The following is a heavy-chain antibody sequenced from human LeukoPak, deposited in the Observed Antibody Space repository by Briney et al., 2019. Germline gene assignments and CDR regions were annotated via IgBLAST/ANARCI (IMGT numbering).Heavy chain of an antibody. CDR2: INPNSGGT. CDR1: GYTFTGYY. D-gene: IGHD1-26*01. J-gene: IGHJ4*02. V-gene: IGHV1-2*02. Sequence: ASVKVSCKASGYTFTGYYMHWVRQAPGQGLEWMGWINPNSGGTNYAQKFQGRVTMTRDTSISTAYMELCRLRSDDTAVYYCAREAHPSGSFPFDYWGQGTLVTVSS. CDR3: AREAHPSGSFPFDY.